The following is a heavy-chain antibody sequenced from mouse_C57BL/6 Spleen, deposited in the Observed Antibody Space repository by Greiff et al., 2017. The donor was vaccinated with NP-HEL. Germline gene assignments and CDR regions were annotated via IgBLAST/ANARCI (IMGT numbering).Heavy chain of an antibody. CDR2: IYPSDSET. J-gene: IGHJ1*03. CDR1: GYTFTSYW. CDR3: ARLWRDWYFDV. D-gene: IGHD6-1*01. V-gene: IGHV1-61*01. Sequence: QVQLQQSGAELVRPGSSVKLSCKASGYTFTSYWMDWVKQRPGQGLEWIGNIYPSDSETHYNQKFKDKATLTVDKSSSTAYMQLSSLTSEDSAVYYCARLWRDWYFDVWGTGTTVTVSS.